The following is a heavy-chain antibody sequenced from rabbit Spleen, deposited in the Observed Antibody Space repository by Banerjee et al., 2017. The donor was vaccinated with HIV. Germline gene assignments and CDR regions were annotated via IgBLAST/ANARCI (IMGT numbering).Heavy chain of an antibody. D-gene: IGHD8-1*01. CDR1: GFSYSSGYY. CDR3: ARDAGTSFSTYGMDL. J-gene: IGHJ3*01. Sequence: QEQLVESGGGLVKPGASLTLTCKASGFSYSSGYYTCWVRQAPGKGLEWIACISARSGSTYYASWAKGRFTISKTSATTVTLQLNSLTVADTATYFCARDAGTSFSTYGMDLWGQGTLVTVS. V-gene: IGHV1S45*01. CDR2: ISARSGST.